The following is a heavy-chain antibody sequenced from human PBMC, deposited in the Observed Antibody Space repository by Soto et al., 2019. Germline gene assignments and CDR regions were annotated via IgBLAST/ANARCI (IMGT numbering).Heavy chain of an antibody. CDR3: ARCGRTPLFCSGGSCYSRWFDP. J-gene: IGHJ5*02. D-gene: IGHD2-15*01. CDR2: ISSSSSYI. Sequence: PGGSLRLSCAASGFTFSSYSMNWVLQAPGKGLEWVSSISSSSSYIYYADSVKGRFTISRDNAKNSLYLQMNSLRAEDTAVYYCARCGRTPLFCSGGSCYSRWFDPWGQGTLVTVSS. V-gene: IGHV3-21*01. CDR1: GFTFSSYS.